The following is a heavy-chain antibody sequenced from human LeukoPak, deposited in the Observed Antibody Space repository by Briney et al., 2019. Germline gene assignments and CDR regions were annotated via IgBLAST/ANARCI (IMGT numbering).Heavy chain of an antibody. D-gene: IGHD6-19*01. Sequence: PSETLSLTCIVSSASISSYYWGWIRQSRGKGLEWIGYIQNTGGTNYNPSLESRVSISKDTSKNQFSLQVRSVTAADTAVYYCVKHGSGWSFDYWGQGALVTVSS. CDR3: VKHGSGWSFDY. CDR1: SASISSYY. CDR2: IQNTGGT. J-gene: IGHJ4*02. V-gene: IGHV4-59*01.